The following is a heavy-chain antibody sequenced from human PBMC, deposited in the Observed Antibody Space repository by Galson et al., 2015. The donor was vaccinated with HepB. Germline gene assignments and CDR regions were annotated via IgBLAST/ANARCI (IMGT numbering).Heavy chain of an antibody. J-gene: IGHJ3*02. CDR1: GGPFSSYP. Sequence: SVKVSCKASGGPFSSYPISRVRQAPGQGLEWMGRITPIVRIANYAQHFQDRVTFTADTSTNTAYMELSSLRSEDTAVYYCARPIRDGLGITAFDIWGQGTMVTVSS. V-gene: IGHV1-69*02. CDR2: ITPIVRIA. D-gene: IGHD5-24*01. CDR3: ARPIRDGLGITAFDI.